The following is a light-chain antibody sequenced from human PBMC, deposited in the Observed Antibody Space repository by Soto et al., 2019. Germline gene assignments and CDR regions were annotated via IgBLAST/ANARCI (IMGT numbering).Light chain of an antibody. CDR3: QQYNNWPRT. Sequence: LVMTQSPATLSVSPGERATLSCRASQSVSSNLAWYQQKPGQAPRLLIYGASTRATGIPARFSGSGSGTEFTLTISSLQSEDFAVYYCQQYNNWPRTFGQGTKVDNK. V-gene: IGKV3-15*01. CDR1: QSVSSN. CDR2: GAS. J-gene: IGKJ1*01.